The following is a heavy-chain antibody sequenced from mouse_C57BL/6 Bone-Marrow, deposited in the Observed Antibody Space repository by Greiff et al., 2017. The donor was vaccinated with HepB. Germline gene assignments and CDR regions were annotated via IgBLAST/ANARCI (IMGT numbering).Heavy chain of an antibody. J-gene: IGHJ1*03. Sequence: QVQLQQSGSELRSPGSSVKLSCKDFDSEVFPIAFMSWVRQKRGHGFEWIGGILPSIGRTISGEKFEDKATLDADTLSNTAYLEINSLTSEDSAIYYCARGPIHFDVWGTGTTVTVSS. V-gene: IGHV15-2*01. CDR1: DSEVFPIAF. CDR3: ARGPIHFDV. CDR2: ILPSIGRT. D-gene: IGHD3-3*01.